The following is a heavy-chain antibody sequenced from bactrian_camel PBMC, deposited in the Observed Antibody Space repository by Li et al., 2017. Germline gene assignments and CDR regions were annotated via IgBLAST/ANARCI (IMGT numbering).Heavy chain of an antibody. V-gene: IGHV3S54*01. CDR1: GHSRGSNC. J-gene: IGHJ6*01. CDR3: AASSYPDYCTVAAVHGADFAD. D-gene: IGHD6*01. CDR2: IYTGSGNT. Sequence: QVQLVESGGGSVQTGGSLRLSCVVSGHSRGSNCVGWYRLPPGRAPAEREGVARIYTGSGNTYYADSVKGRFTISQDNAKNTVYLQMNNLKPEDTGMYYCAASSYPDYCTVAAVHGADFADWGQGTQVTVS.